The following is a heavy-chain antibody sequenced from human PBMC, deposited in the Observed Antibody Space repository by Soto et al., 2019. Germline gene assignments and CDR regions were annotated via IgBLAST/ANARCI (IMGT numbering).Heavy chain of an antibody. CDR3: ARLGVGITLIVVAHQAFDY. V-gene: IGHV5-51*01. J-gene: IGHJ4*02. D-gene: IGHD3-22*01. Sequence: GESLKISCKGSGYGFTSYWIGWVRQMPGKGLEWMGIIYPGDSDTRYSPSFQGQVTISADKSISTAYLRWSSLKASDTAMYYCARLGVGITLIVVAHQAFDYWGQGTLVTVPQ. CDR1: GYGFTSYW. CDR2: IYPGDSDT.